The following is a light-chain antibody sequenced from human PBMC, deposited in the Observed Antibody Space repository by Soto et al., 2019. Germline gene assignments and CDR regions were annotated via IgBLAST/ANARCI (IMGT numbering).Light chain of an antibody. Sequence: QSALTQPAAVSGSPGQSITISCTGTSRDVGSYNLVSWYQQHPGKAPKLMSDEGRDRPSGVSHRFYGSKSGNTASLTISGLEAEDEADYDCCLYAGSSTLVFGGGTQLTVL. CDR3: CLYAGSSTLV. CDR1: SRDVGSYNL. J-gene: IGLJ3*02. V-gene: IGLV2-23*01. CDR2: EGR.